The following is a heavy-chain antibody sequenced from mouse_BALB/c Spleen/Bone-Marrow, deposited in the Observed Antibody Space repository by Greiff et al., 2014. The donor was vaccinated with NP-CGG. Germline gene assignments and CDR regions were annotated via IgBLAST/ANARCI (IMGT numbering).Heavy chain of an antibody. J-gene: IGHJ3*01. V-gene: IGHV3-2*02. CDR2: ISYSGST. D-gene: IGHD4-1*01. CDR1: GYSITSDYA. CDR3: ARRDWDAFAY. Sequence: EVKLVESGPGLVKPSQSLSLTCTVTGYSITSDYALNWIRQFPENKLEWMGYISYSGSTSYNPSLKSRISITRDTSKNQFFLQLNSVTTEDTATYYCARRDWDAFAYWGQGTLVTVSA.